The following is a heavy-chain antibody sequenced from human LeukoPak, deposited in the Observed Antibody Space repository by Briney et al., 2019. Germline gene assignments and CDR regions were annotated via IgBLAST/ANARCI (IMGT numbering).Heavy chain of an antibody. CDR2: ISSSSSYI. CDR1: GFTFSSYS. Sequence: GGSLRLSCAASGFTFSSYSMNWVRQAPGKGLEWVSSISSSSSYIYYADSVKGRFTISRDNAKNSLYLQMNSLRAEDTAVYYCAGGGYYYSPAEYFQHWGQGTLVTVSS. D-gene: IGHD3-22*01. CDR3: AGGGYYYSPAEYFQH. J-gene: IGHJ1*01. V-gene: IGHV3-21*01.